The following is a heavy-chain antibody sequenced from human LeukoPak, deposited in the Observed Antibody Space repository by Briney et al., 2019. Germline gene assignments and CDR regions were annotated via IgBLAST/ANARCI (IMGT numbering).Heavy chain of an antibody. J-gene: IGHJ4*02. V-gene: IGHV3-33*06. Sequence: GRSLGLSCAASGFTFSSYGMHWVRQAPGKGLEWVAVIWYDGSNKYYADSVKGRFTISRDNSKNTLYLQMNSLRAEDTAVYYCAKEPYSGSPGFDYWGQGTLVTVSS. CDR1: GFTFSSYG. CDR3: AKEPYSGSPGFDY. D-gene: IGHD1-26*01. CDR2: IWYDGSNK.